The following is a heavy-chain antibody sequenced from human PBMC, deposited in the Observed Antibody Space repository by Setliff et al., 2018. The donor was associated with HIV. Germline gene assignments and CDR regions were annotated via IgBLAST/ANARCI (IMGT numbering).Heavy chain of an antibody. D-gene: IGHD3-9*01. CDR2: ITDSGST. CDR1: GGSISSSSHY. J-gene: IGHJ2*01. CDR3: ARGPPRWEEAISWYFDL. Sequence: LSLTCTVSGGSISSSSHYWGWIRQPPGKGLEWIGEITDSGSTNYTPSLKSRVTISIDTSKNQFSLKLSSVTAADTAVYYCARGPPRWEEAISWYFDLWGRGTLVTVSS. V-gene: IGHV4-39*07.